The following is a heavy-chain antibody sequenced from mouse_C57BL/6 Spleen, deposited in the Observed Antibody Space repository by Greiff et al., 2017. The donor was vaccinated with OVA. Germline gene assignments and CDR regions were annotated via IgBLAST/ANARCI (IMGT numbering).Heavy chain of an antibody. CDR2: ISSGGSYT. CDR3: ARQGIYYDYDDYAMDY. CDR1: GFTFSSYG. V-gene: IGHV5-6*01. D-gene: IGHD2-4*01. Sequence: EVHLVESGGDLVKPGGSLKLSCAASGFTFSSYGMSWVRQTPDKRLEWVATISSGGSYTYYPDSVKGRFTISRDNAKNTLYLQMSSLKSEDTAMYYCARQGIYYDYDDYAMDYWGQGTSVTVSS. J-gene: IGHJ4*01.